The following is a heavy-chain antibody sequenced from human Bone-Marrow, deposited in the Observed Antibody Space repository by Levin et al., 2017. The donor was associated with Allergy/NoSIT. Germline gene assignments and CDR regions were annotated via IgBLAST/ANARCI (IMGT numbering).Heavy chain of an antibody. J-gene: IGHJ4*02. CDR1: GFTFSDYW. V-gene: IGHV3-7*01. Sequence: LSLTCAASGFTFSDYWMSWVRQAPGKGLEWVANIKQDGSERYYVDSVKGRFTISRDNAKNSLNLQMNSLRAEDMGVYYCARANTATFYDLWSGFRYYFDSWGQGTLVTVSS. D-gene: IGHD3-3*01. CDR3: ARANTATFYDLWSGFRYYFDS. CDR2: IKQDGSER.